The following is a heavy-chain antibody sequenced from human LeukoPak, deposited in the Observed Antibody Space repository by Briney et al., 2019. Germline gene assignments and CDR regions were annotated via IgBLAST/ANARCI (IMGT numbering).Heavy chain of an antibody. CDR3: AKETQIVYYDFWSGYQPKGY. D-gene: IGHD3-3*01. Sequence: GGSLRLSCAASGFTFSSYVMHWVRQAPGKGLEWVAFIRYVGINKYYADSVKGRFTISRDNSKNTLYLQMNSLRAEDTAVYYCAKETQIVYYDFWSGYQPKGYWGQGTLVTVSS. CDR2: IRYVGINK. CDR1: GFTFSSYV. V-gene: IGHV3-30*02. J-gene: IGHJ4*02.